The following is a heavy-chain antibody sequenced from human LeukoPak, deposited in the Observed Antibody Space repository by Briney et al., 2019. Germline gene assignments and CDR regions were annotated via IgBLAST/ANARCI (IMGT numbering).Heavy chain of an antibody. CDR1: GGSISSGGYS. CDR2: IYHSGST. CDR3: ARGVGGSSWYEGYWFDP. D-gene: IGHD6-13*01. J-gene: IGHJ5*02. V-gene: IGHV4-30-2*01. Sequence: SETLSLTCAVSGGSISSGGYSWSWIRQPPGKGLEWIGYIYHSGSTYYNPSLKSRVTISVDRSKNQFSLKLSSVTAADTAVYYCARGVGGSSWYEGYWFDPWGQGTLVTVSS.